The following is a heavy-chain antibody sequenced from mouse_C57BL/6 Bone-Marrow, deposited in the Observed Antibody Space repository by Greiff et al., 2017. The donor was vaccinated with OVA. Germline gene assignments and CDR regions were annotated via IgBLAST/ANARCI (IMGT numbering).Heavy chain of an antibody. J-gene: IGHJ1*03. CDR1: GYSITSGYY. D-gene: IGHD1-1*01. CDR2: ISYDGSN. CDR3: ARGGTVPYWYFDV. Sequence: EVQLQESGPGLVKPSQSLSLTCSVTGYSITSGYYWNWIRQFPGNKLEWMGYISYDGSNNYNPSLKNRISITRDTSKNQLFLKLNSVTTEDTATYYCARGGTVPYWYFDVWGTGTTVTVSS. V-gene: IGHV3-6*01.